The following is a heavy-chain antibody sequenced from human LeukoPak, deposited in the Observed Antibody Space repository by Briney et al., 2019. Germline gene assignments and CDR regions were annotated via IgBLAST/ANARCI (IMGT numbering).Heavy chain of an antibody. V-gene: IGHV4-39*01. CDR1: GDSISSSSYY. J-gene: IGHJ4*02. CDR2: IYYSGST. Sequence: PSETLSLTCTVSGDSISSSSYYWGWIRQPPGKGLEWIGSIYYSGSTYYNPSLKSRVTISVDTSKNQFSLKLSSVTAADTAVYYCAGNLKGWFSFDYWGQGTLVTVSS. D-gene: IGHD6-19*01. CDR3: AGNLKGWFSFDY.